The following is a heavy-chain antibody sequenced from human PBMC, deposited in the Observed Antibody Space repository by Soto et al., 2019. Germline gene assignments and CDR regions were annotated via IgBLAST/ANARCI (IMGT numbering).Heavy chain of an antibody. Sequence: GASVKVSCKASGYTFTSYGISWVRQSPGQGLEWMGWISAYNGNTNYAQKLQGRVTMTTDTSTSTAYMELRSLRSDDTAVYYCARDFNYYDFWSGENWFDPWGQGTLVTVSS. CDR2: ISAYNGNT. D-gene: IGHD3-3*01. CDR3: ARDFNYYDFWSGENWFDP. CDR1: GYTFTSYG. J-gene: IGHJ5*02. V-gene: IGHV1-18*01.